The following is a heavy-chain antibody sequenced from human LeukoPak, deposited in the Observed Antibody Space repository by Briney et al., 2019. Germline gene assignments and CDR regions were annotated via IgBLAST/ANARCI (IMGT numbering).Heavy chain of an antibody. CDR1: GFTVSSKY. CDR3: AKDSDSGCYFGYYFYY. D-gene: IGHD1-26*01. Sequence: PRGSLRLSCAASGFTVSSKYMNWVRQAPGKGMEWVAVISYDGTNKYYADSVNGRFTIARDNSKNTLYLQMNSLRADDTAVYYCAKDSDSGCYFGYYFYYWGQGTLVTVSS. V-gene: IGHV3-30*18. CDR2: ISYDGTNK. J-gene: IGHJ4*02.